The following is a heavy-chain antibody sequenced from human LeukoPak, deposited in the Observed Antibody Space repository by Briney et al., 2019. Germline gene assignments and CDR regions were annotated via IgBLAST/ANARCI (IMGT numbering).Heavy chain of an antibody. CDR2: ISGSGRT. D-gene: IGHD2-2*01. Sequence: GGSLRLSCVASGYFFNNYAVSWVRQAPGKGLEWVSAISGSGRTYHADSVKGRFTISRDNSKNTGYLQMNSLRAEDTAVYYCVKGGQDCSPTTCYYDWGQGTLVTVSS. CDR3: VKGGQDCSPTTCYYD. J-gene: IGHJ4*02. CDR1: GYFFNNYA. V-gene: IGHV3-23*01.